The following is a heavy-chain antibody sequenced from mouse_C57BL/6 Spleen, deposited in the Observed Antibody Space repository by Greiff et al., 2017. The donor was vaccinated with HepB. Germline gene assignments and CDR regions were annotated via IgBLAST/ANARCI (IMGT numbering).Heavy chain of an antibody. J-gene: IGHJ1*03. CDR3: TTGITTVVATDWYFDV. CDR1: GFNIKDYY. Sequence: VQLQQSGAELVRPGASVKLSCTASGFNIKDYYMHWVKQRPEQGLEWIGRIDPEDGDTEYAPKFQGKATMTADTSSNTAYLQLRSLTSEDTAVYYCTTGITTVVATDWYFDVWGTGTTVTVSS. V-gene: IGHV14-1*01. D-gene: IGHD1-1*01. CDR2: IDPEDGDT.